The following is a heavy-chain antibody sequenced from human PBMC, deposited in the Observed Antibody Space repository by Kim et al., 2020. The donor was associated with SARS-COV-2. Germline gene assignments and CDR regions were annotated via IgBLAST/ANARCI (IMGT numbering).Heavy chain of an antibody. J-gene: IGHJ6*03. CDR3: ARDPIAARPNYYYYMDV. CDR2: IWYDGSNK. Sequence: GGSLRLSCAASGFTFSSCGMHWVRQAPGKGLEWVAVIWYDGSNKYYADSVKGRFTISRDNSKNTLYLQMNSLRAEDTAVYYCARDPIAARPNYYYYMDVWGKGTTVTVSS. V-gene: IGHV3-33*01. D-gene: IGHD6-6*01. CDR1: GFTFSSCG.